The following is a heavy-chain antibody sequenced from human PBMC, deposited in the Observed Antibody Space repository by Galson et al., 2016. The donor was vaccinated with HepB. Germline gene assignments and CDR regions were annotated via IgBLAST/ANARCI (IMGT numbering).Heavy chain of an antibody. CDR3: ARQNPVGCFGP. Sequence: WIGNVFHTGTTSYKSSFESRVTISVDTSKNQFFLNLGSVTAADTAVYYCARQNPVGCFGPCGRGISVTVSS. J-gene: IGHJ5*02. V-gene: IGHV4-59*08. D-gene: IGHD4-23*01. CDR2: VFHTGTT.